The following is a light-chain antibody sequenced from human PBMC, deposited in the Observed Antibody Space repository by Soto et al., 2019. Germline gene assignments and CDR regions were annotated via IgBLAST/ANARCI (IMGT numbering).Light chain of an antibody. CDR2: MIS. Sequence: DSVMTHTPRSSPVTLGQPASISCRSSQSLVHSDGNSYLSWLHQRPGQPPRLLIYMISNRFSGVPDRFSGSGAGTDFTLKISRVEPEDVRVYYCMQATQPYTVGQGTKLEIK. V-gene: IGKV2-24*01. CDR1: QSLVHSDGNSY. CDR3: MQATQPYT. J-gene: IGKJ2*01.